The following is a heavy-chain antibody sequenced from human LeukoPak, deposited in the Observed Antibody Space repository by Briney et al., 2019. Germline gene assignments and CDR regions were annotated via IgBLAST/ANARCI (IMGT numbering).Heavy chain of an antibody. Sequence: GGSLRLSCAASGFTFSSYGMHWVRQAPGKGLEGVAFIRYDGSNKYYADSVKGRFTISRDNSKNTLYLQMNSLRAEDTAVYYCAKDQRLVPAFYMDVWGKGTTVTISS. V-gene: IGHV3-30*02. D-gene: IGHD2-2*01. J-gene: IGHJ6*03. CDR3: AKDQRLVPAFYMDV. CDR1: GFTFSSYG. CDR2: IRYDGSNK.